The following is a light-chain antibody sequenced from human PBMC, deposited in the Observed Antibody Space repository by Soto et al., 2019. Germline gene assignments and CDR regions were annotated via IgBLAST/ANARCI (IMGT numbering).Light chain of an antibody. Sequence: IRMTQSPSSLAAPAVGRVTSTCQASQDIGNFLNWYQPKPGKAPKLLIYAASSLQSGVPSRFSGSGSGEDGTLTISSLEPEEGALDYGQQQINWPLTGGGGTKGDLK. V-gene: IGKV1-39*01. CDR1: QDIGNF. CDR2: AAS. J-gene: IGKJ4*01. CDR3: QQQINWPLT.